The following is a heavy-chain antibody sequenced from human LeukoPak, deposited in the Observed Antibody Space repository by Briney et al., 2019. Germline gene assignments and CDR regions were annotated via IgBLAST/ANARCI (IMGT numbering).Heavy chain of an antibody. CDR3: AKDDPFWSGYYYYGMDV. V-gene: IGHV3-23*01. J-gene: IGHJ6*02. Sequence: GGSLRLSCAASGLPFSSYAMSWVRHAPGKGLEWVASISGSGGSTYYADSVKGRFTISRDNSKNTLYLQMNSLRAEDTAVYYCAKDDPFWSGYYYYGMDVWGQGTTVTVSS. CDR2: ISGSGGST. CDR1: GLPFSSYA. D-gene: IGHD3-3*01.